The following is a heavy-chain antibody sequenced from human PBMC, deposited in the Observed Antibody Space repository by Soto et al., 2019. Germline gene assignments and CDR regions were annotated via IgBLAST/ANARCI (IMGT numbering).Heavy chain of an antibody. CDR2: IYYSGTT. V-gene: IGHV4-31*03. CDR1: GDSISSGAYY. J-gene: IGHJ5*02. CDR3: ARGTTVTIHNWFDP. Sequence: QVQLQESGPGLVKPSQTLSLTCTVSGDSISSGAYYWSWIRHHPGRGLEWIGFIYYSGTTYYNPSRKSRVNISVDTSKNQFSLTVTSVTAADTAVYYCARGTTVTIHNWFDPWGQGTLVTVSS. D-gene: IGHD4-17*01.